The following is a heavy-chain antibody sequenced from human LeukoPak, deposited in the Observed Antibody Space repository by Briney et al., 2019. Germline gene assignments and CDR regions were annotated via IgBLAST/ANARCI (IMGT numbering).Heavy chain of an antibody. D-gene: IGHD6-13*01. CDR2: ISYDGSNE. J-gene: IGHJ4*02. V-gene: IGHV3-30-3*01. CDR1: GFIFSRHT. Sequence: ARGSLRLSCAASGFIFSRHTMHWVRQAPGKGLQWVALISYDGSNEYFADSVKGRFTISRDNSRNTLSLQVNSLRLEDTAVYYCVRSSAAAKHYFDYWGQGTLVTVSS. CDR3: VRSSAAAKHYFDY.